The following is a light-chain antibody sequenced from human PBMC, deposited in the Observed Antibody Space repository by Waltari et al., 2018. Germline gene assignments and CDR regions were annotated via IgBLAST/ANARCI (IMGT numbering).Light chain of an antibody. Sequence: DIQMTQSPSSLSASVGDRVTITCRASQGITNSLAWYQQKPGKAPKLLLSAASRLEGGVPSRFSGSGFGTDYTLTISSLQPEDFATYYCQQYYSTLWTFGQGTKVEIK. V-gene: IGKV1-NL1*01. CDR1: QGITNS. CDR3: QQYYSTLWT. CDR2: AAS. J-gene: IGKJ1*01.